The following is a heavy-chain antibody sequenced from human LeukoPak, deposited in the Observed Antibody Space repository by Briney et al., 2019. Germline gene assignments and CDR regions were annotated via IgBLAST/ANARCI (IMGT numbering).Heavy chain of an antibody. Sequence: GRSLRLSCAASGFTFSSYAMHWVRQAPGKGLEWVAVISYDGSNKYYADSVKGRFTISRDNSKNTLYLQMNSLRAEDTALYYCAKGSGRGSSSALDYWGQGTLVTVSS. CDR2: ISYDGSNK. D-gene: IGHD5-18*01. V-gene: IGHV3-30-3*01. CDR1: GFTFSSYA. CDR3: AKGSGRGSSSALDY. J-gene: IGHJ4*01.